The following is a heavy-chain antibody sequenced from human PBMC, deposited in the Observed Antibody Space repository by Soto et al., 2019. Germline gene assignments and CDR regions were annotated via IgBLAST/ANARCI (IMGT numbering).Heavy chain of an antibody. V-gene: IGHV1-69*06. CDR1: GGTFSSYA. J-gene: IGHJ6*02. CDR2: IIPIFGTA. D-gene: IGHD3-10*01. CDR3: ARDLRTYYYGSGSRGGYGMDV. Sequence: AAVKVSCKASGGTFSSYAISWVRQAPGQGLEWMGGIIPIFGTANYAQKFQGRVTITADKSTSTAYMELSSLRSEDTAVYYCARDLRTYYYGSGSRGGYGMDVWGQGTTVTVSS.